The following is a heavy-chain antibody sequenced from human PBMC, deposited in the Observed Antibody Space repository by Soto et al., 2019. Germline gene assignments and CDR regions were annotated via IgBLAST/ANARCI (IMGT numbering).Heavy chain of an antibody. CDR3: ARGSGNFYLNYFDY. D-gene: IGHD1-26*01. CDR2: ISSSSSTI. Sequence: PGGSLRLSCAASGFTFRSYSMNWVRQAPGKGLEWVSYISSSSSTIYYADSVRGRFTISRDNAKNSLYLQMNSLRDEDTAVYYCARGSGNFYLNYFDYWGQGTLVTVSS. J-gene: IGHJ4*02. V-gene: IGHV3-48*02. CDR1: GFTFRSYS.